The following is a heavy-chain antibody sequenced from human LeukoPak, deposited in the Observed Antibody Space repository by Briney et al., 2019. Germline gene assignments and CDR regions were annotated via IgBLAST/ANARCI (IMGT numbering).Heavy chain of an antibody. V-gene: IGHV3-48*03. CDR3: ATHLPWFDP. Sequence: GGSLRLSCAASGFTFSSYEMNWVRQAPGKGLEWVSYISSGGSTIYYADSVKGRFTISRDNAKYSLYLQMNSLRDEDTAVYYCATHLPWFDPWGQGTLVTVSS. CDR2: ISSGGSTI. J-gene: IGHJ5*02. CDR1: GFTFSSYE.